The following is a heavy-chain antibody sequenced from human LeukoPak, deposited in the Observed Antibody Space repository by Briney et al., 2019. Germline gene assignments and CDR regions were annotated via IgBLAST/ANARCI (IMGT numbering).Heavy chain of an antibody. Sequence: PSETLSLTCTVSGDSLSSSGHYWSWIRQHPGKGLDWIGYIYYDGSTYYNPSLKSRISISIDTPKNQFSLKLSSVTAADTAVYYCARGTTTVIGWGQGTLVTVSS. J-gene: IGHJ4*02. V-gene: IGHV4-31*03. CDR2: IYYDGST. CDR3: ARGTTTVIG. CDR1: GDSLSSSGHY. D-gene: IGHD4-17*01.